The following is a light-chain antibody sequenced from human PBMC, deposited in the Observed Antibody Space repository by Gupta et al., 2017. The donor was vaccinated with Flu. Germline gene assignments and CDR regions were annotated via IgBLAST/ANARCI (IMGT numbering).Light chain of an antibody. V-gene: IGLV3-1*01. CDR3: QAWDSSKDVV. CDR2: QDS. CDR1: KLGDKY. J-gene: IGLJ2*01. Sequence: SYELTQPPSVSVSPGPTASITCSGDKLGDKYACWYQQKPGQSPVLVIYQDSKRPSGIPELFSGSNSGNTATLTISGTQAMDEADYYCQAWDSSKDVVFGGGTKLTVL.